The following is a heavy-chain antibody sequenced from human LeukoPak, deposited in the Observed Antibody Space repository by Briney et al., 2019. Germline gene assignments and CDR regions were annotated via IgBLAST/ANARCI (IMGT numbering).Heavy chain of an antibody. CDR2: ISSSSSYI. CDR1: GFTFSSYS. Sequence: GGSLRLCCAASGFTFSSYSMNWVRQAPGKGLEWVSSISSSSSYIYYADSVKGRFTISRDNAKNSLYLQMNSLRAEDTAVYYCARDKWGIAVAAFDYWGQGTLVTVSS. J-gene: IGHJ4*02. D-gene: IGHD6-19*01. CDR3: ARDKWGIAVAAFDY. V-gene: IGHV3-21*01.